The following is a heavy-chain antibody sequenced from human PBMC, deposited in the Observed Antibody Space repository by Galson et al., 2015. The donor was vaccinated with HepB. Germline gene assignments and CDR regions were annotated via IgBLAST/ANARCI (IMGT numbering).Heavy chain of an antibody. Sequence: SLRLSCAASGSSFSYYGMHWVRQVPGKGLEWVALISYDGSEKYYAEPVKGRFTISRDNSKNTLYLQMNRLRREDTAVYYCAKDGLLGHCRGATCHLDAFDIWGHGTMITVSS. CDR2: ISYDGSEK. V-gene: IGHV3-30*18. CDR1: GSSFSYYG. D-gene: IGHD2-15*01. CDR3: AKDGLLGHCRGATCHLDAFDI. J-gene: IGHJ3*02.